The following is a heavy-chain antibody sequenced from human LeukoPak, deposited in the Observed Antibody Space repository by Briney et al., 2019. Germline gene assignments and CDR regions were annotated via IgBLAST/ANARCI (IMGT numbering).Heavy chain of an antibody. CDR2: IYYSGST. V-gene: IGHV4-59*08. CDR3: ARSHSPLNYDYCYGMDV. CDR1: GGSISSYY. J-gene: IGHJ6*02. D-gene: IGHD2-15*01. Sequence: SETLSLTCTVSGGSISSYYWSWIRQPPGKGLEWIGYIYYSGSTNYNPSLKSRVTISVDTSKNQFSLKLSSVTAADTAVYYCARSHSPLNYDYCYGMDVWGQGTTVTVSS.